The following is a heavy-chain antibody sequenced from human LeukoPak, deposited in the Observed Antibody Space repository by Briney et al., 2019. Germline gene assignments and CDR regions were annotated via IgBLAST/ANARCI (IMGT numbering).Heavy chain of an antibody. CDR1: GFTFSSYE. J-gene: IGHJ5*02. CDR2: ISSSSSYI. Sequence: EGSLRLSCAASGFTFSSYEMNWVRQAPGKGLEWVSSISSSSSYIYYADSMKGRFTISRDNAKSSVYLQMNSLRAEDTAVYYCAGGYSSSWYTFDPWGQGTLVTVSS. D-gene: IGHD6-13*01. CDR3: AGGYSSSWYTFDP. V-gene: IGHV3-21*01.